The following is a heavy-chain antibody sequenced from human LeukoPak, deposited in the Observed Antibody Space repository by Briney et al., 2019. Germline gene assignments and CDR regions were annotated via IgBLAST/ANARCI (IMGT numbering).Heavy chain of an antibody. CDR3: ARDTSGSYAITYFDS. CDR2: IDSTSGYI. Sequence: GGSLRLSCVASGSTFSSDSMNWVRQAPGKGMEWVSYIDSTSGYIHYADSVKGRFTISRDNAKNSLYLQMNSLSAEDTAVYYCARDTSGSYAITYFDSWGQGALVTVSS. D-gene: IGHD3-10*01. CDR1: GSTFSSDS. V-gene: IGHV3-21*01. J-gene: IGHJ4*02.